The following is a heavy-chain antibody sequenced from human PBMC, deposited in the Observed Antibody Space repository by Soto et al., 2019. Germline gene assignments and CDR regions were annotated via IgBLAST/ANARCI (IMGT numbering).Heavy chain of an antibody. CDR2: INWNGGST. D-gene: IGHD4-17*01. CDR3: ARDRYGDEPRWMPYNWFDP. Sequence: EVQLVESGGGVVRPGGSLRLSCAASGFTFDDYGMSWVRQAPGKGLEWVSGINWNGGSTGYADSVKGRFTISRDNAKNSLYLQMNSLRAEDTALYYCARDRYGDEPRWMPYNWFDPWGQGTLVTVSS. V-gene: IGHV3-20*04. J-gene: IGHJ5*02. CDR1: GFTFDDYG.